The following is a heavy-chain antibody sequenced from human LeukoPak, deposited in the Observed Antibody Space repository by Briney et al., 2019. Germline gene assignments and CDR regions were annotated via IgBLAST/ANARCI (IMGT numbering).Heavy chain of an antibody. CDR2: INPNSGGT. D-gene: IGHD3-3*01. CDR1: GYTFTGYY. CDR3: ARAPYDFWSGFYYYYYMDV. Sequence: VASVKVSCKASGYTFTGYYMHWVRQAPGQGLEWMGWINPNSGGTNYAQKFQGRVTMTRDTSISTAYMELSRLRSDDTAVYYCARAPYDFWSGFYYYYYMDVWGKGTTVTVSS. J-gene: IGHJ6*03. V-gene: IGHV1-2*02.